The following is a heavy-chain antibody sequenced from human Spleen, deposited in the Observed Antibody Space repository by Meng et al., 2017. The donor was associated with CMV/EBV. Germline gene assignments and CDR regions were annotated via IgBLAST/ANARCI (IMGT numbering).Heavy chain of an antibody. CDR2: INSDGSFT. D-gene: IGHD1-1*01. V-gene: IGHV3-74*01. Sequence: GGSLRLSCAASGFTSTSYWMHWVRQTPGNGLVWVSRINSDGSFTSYADPVKGRFTISRDNAKNMLSLQMNSLRAEDTAVYYCAGGKYSHNSYDYGLDVWGQGTTVTVSS. J-gene: IGHJ6*02. CDR3: AGGKYSHNSYDYGLDV. CDR1: GFTSTSYW.